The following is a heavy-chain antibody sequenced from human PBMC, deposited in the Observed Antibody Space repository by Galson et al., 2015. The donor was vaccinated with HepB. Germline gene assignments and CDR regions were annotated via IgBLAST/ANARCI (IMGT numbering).Heavy chain of an antibody. J-gene: IGHJ6*03. D-gene: IGHD3-22*01. CDR1: GYTFINYA. V-gene: IGHV7-4-1*02. CDR3: ARAPYYYDSSGKWGYYYMDV. Sequence: SVKVSCKASGYTFINYAIIWVRQAPGQGLEYMGWINTNTGHPIYGQGSTGRFVFSLDTSVTTTYPQISSLKAEDTAAYYCARAPYYYDSSGKWGYYYMDVWGKETTVTVSS. CDR2: INTNTGHP.